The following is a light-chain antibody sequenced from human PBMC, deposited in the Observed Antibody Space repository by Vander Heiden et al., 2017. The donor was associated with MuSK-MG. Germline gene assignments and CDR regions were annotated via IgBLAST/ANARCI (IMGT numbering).Light chain of an antibody. CDR1: QSVHTY. CDR3: QHYDYYPWT. CDR2: KAS. V-gene: IGKV1-5*03. Sequence: DIQMTQSPSTLSASIGDRVTITCRASQSVHTYLAWYQQKPGQAPKLLIYKASKLQSGVPSRFSGDGSGTDFTLTIDGLQPDDFASYYCQHYDYYPWTFGPGTKVETK. J-gene: IGKJ1*01.